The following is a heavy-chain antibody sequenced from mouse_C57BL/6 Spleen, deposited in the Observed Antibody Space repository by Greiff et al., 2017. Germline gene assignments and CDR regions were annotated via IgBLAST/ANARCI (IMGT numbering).Heavy chain of an antibody. CDR1: GYAFSSSW. Sequence: VQLQQSGPELVKPGASVKISCKASGYAFSSSWMNWVKQRPGKGLEWIGRIYPGDGDTNYNGKFKGKATLTADKSSSTAYMQLSSLTSEDSAVYFCARSILYDGYSSFYAMDYWGQGTSVTVSS. D-gene: IGHD2-3*01. J-gene: IGHJ4*01. CDR3: ARSILYDGYSSFYAMDY. V-gene: IGHV1-82*01. CDR2: IYPGDGDT.